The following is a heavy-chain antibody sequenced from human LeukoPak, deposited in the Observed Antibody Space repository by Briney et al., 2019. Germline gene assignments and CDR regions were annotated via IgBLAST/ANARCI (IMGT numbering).Heavy chain of an antibody. CDR2: ISGSGGST. J-gene: IGHJ4*02. CDR1: GFTFSSYA. Sequence: GGSLRLSCAASGFTFSSYAMSWVRQAPGKGLEWVSAISGSGGSTYYADSVKGRFTISRDNSKSTLYLQMNSLRIEDTGFYYCTRDMIRGVPDYIDYWGQGTLVTVSS. V-gene: IGHV3-23*01. CDR3: TRDMIRGVPDYIDY. D-gene: IGHD3-10*01.